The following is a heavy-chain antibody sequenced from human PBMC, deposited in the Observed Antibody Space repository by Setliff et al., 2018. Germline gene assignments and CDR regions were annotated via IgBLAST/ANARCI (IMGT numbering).Heavy chain of an antibody. CDR2: IKNKVNTFST. D-gene: IGHD2-2*01. J-gene: IGHJ4*02. Sequence: TGGSLRLSCAVSGFTFGDHFMDWVRQPPGKGLEWVGRIKNKVNTFSTQYAASVNGRFSISRDDSKSSLYLQMNSLKSEDTAVYYCARVGYCDGPTCYPFDYWGPGTLVTVSS. CDR1: GFTFGDHF. CDR3: ARVGYCDGPTCYPFDY. V-gene: IGHV3-72*01.